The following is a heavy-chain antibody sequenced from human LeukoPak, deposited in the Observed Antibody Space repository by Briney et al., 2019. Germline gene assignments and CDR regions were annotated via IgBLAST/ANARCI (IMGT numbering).Heavy chain of an antibody. CDR3: GRIAINANYGMDV. V-gene: IGHV3-72*01. CDR2: SKNKASSYTT. CDR1: GFTPSDHY. D-gene: IGHD2-21*01. J-gene: IGHJ6*02. Sequence: GGSLRLSCAHSGFTPSDHYTDWGRHAPEKGRERVARSKNKASSYTTEYAASVGGRFTISRDVSESSLYLQMNSLRTEDTAVYYCGRIAINANYGMDVWGQGTTVTVSS.